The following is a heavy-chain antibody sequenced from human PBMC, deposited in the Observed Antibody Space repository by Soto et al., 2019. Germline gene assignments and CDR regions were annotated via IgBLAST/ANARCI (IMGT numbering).Heavy chain of an antibody. J-gene: IGHJ6*02. CDR1: GFTFSSYG. Sequence: PGGSLRLSCAASGFTFSSYGMHWVRQAPGKGLEWVAVISYDGSNKYYADSVKGRFTISRDNSKNTLYLQMNSLRAEDTAVYYCAKVQLERRYYYYYGMDVWGQGTTVTVSS. CDR2: ISYDGSNK. V-gene: IGHV3-30*18. CDR3: AKVQLERRYYYYYGMDV. D-gene: IGHD1-1*01.